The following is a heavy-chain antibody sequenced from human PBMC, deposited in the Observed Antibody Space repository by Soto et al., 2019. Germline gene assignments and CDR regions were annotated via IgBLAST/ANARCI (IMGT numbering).Heavy chain of an antibody. V-gene: IGHV3-23*01. Sequence: EVQLLESGGGLVQPGRSLRLSCAASGFTFSSYAMSWVRQAPGKGLEWVSAISGSGGSTYYADSVKGRFTISRDNSKNTLYLQMNSLRAEDTAVYYCAKDEGLRFLEWLFWGNAFDIWGQGTMVTVSS. CDR1: GFTFSSYA. J-gene: IGHJ3*02. D-gene: IGHD3-3*01. CDR3: AKDEGLRFLEWLFWGNAFDI. CDR2: ISGSGGST.